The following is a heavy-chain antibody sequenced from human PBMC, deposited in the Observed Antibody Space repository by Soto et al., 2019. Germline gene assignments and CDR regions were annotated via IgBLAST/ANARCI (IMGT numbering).Heavy chain of an antibody. D-gene: IGHD3-3*01. CDR1: GFTFSSYA. V-gene: IGHV3-64*02. J-gene: IGHJ6*02. CDR2: ISSNGGST. CDR3: ARGKDPYDFWSGRGVGMDV. Sequence: EVQLVESGEGLVQPGGSLRLSCAASGFTFSSYAMHWVRQAPGKGLEYVSAISSNGGSTYYADSVKGRFTISRDNSKNTLYLQRGSLRAEDMAVYYCARGKDPYDFWSGRGVGMDVWGQGTTVTASS.